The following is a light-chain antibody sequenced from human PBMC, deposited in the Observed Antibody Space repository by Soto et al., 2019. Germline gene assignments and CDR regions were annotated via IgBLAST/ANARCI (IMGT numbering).Light chain of an antibody. Sequence: QSVLTQPPSASGTPGQRVTISCSGSTSNIGTNYVYWYQQLPGTAPRLLMYSTNKRPSGVPDRFSGSKSGTSAFLAITGLRSEDEANYCCAAWDDSLSGPVFGGGTKLTV. V-gene: IGLV1-47*02. J-gene: IGLJ2*01. CDR3: AAWDDSLSGPV. CDR1: TSNIGTNY. CDR2: STN.